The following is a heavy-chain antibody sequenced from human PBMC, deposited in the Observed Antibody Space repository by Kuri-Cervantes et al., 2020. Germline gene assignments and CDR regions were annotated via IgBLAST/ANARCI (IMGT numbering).Heavy chain of an antibody. CDR3: ARVSDYYDSSGYYSY. J-gene: IGHJ4*01. CDR2: INPNSGGT. D-gene: IGHD3-22*01. CDR1: GYTFTGYY. Sequence: ASVKVSCKASGYTFTGYYMHWVRQAPGQGLEWMGWINPNSGGTNYAQKFQGRVTMTRDTSISTAYMELSRLRSDDTAVYYCARVSDYYDSSGYYSYWGHGTLVTVSS. V-gene: IGHV1-2*02.